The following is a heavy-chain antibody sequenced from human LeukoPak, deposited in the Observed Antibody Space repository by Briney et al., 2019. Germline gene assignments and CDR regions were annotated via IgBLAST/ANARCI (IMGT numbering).Heavy chain of an antibody. CDR3: ARDEKQNDYLDY. Sequence: ASVKVSCKVSGYTLTELSMHWVRQAPGKGLEWMGGFDPEDGETIYAQKFQGRVTMTEDTSTDTAYMELNSLRAEDTAVYYCARDEKQNDYLDYWGQGTLVTVSS. V-gene: IGHV1-24*01. D-gene: IGHD2/OR15-2a*01. CDR2: FDPEDGET. J-gene: IGHJ4*02. CDR1: GYTLTELS.